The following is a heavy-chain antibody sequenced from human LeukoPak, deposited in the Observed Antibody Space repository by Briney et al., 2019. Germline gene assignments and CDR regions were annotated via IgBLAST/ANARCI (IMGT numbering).Heavy chain of an antibody. V-gene: IGHV3-30-3*01. CDR1: GFTFSSYA. D-gene: IGHD3-9*01. Sequence: GGSLRLSCAASGFTFSSYAMHGVRQAPGKGLEWVAGISYDGSNKYYADSVKGRCTISRDNSKNTLYLQMNSLRAEDTAAYYCAKILTDFDYWGQGTLVTVSS. J-gene: IGHJ4*02. CDR2: ISYDGSNK. CDR3: AKILTDFDY.